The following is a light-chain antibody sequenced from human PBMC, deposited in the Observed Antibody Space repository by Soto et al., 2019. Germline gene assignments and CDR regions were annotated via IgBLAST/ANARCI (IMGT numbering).Light chain of an antibody. CDR1: QTISSW. Sequence: DIKITQSPSTLCGSVGARVNMTLRASQTISSWLAWYQQKPGKARKLLIYKASTLKSGVPSRFSGSGSGTEFTLTISSLQPDDFATYYCQPYNSYSEAVGQVTQVEIK. V-gene: IGKV1-5*03. CDR3: QPYNSYSEA. CDR2: KAS. J-gene: IGKJ1*01.